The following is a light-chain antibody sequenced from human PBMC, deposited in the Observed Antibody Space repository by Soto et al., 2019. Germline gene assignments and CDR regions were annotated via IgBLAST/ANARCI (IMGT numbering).Light chain of an antibody. CDR2: KAS. V-gene: IGKV1-5*03. CDR1: QSISSW. Sequence: DIPMTQSPSTLSASVGDRVSITCRASQSISSWLAWYQQKPGKAPKLLIYKASTLQSGVPSRFSGSGSGTEFTLTINSLQPDDFATYYCQQYDHYPLTFGGGTKVEIK. J-gene: IGKJ4*01. CDR3: QQYDHYPLT.